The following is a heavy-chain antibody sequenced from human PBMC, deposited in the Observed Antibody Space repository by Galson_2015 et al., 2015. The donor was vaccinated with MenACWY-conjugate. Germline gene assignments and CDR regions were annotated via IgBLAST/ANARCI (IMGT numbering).Heavy chain of an antibody. CDR1: GFTFSSYW. J-gene: IGHJ6*02. V-gene: IGHV3-7*03. CDR3: ARDLWGYSSGWYEVYYYYYGMDV. Sequence: SLRLSCAASGFTFSSYWMSWVRQAPGKGLEWVANIKQDGSEKYYVDSVKGRFTISRDNAKNSLYLQMNSLRAEDTAVYYCARDLWGYSSGWYEVYYYYYGMDVWGQGTTVTVSS. CDR2: IKQDGSEK. D-gene: IGHD6-19*01.